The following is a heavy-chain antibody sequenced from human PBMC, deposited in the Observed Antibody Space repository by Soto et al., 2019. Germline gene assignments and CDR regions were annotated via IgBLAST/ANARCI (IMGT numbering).Heavy chain of an antibody. D-gene: IGHD3-10*01. CDR2: ISGSGGNT. CDR1: GFVFSSYA. CDR3: AKDPRVHYYGSGSSSY. J-gene: IGHJ4*02. Sequence: EVQLLESGGGLVQPGGSLRLSCAASGFVFSSYAMSWVRQAPGKGLEWVSTISGSGGNTYYEDSVKGRFTISRDNSKNTLYLQMNSRRAADTALYYCAKDPRVHYYGSGSSSYWGQGTLVTVSS. V-gene: IGHV3-23*01.